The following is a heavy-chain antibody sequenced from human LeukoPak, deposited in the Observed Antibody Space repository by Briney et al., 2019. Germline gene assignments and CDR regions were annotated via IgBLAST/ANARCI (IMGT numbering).Heavy chain of an antibody. CDR2: VSYDGCWD. Sequence: PGRSLRVSCAASGFTFSNYAMHWVRQTPGKGLEWVAFVSYDGCWDSHSDSVKGRFTISRDDSKNTLYLQMTRLRAEDTAVYYCTREERGYIPAFWGQGTLVTVSS. CDR3: TREERGYIPAF. V-gene: IGHV3-30*01. CDR1: GFTFSNYA. J-gene: IGHJ4*02. D-gene: IGHD3-16*02.